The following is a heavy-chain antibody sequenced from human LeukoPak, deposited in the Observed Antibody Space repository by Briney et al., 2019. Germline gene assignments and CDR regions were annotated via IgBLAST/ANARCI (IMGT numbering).Heavy chain of an antibody. D-gene: IGHD3-10*01. J-gene: IGHJ6*03. V-gene: IGHV1-8*01. CDR3: ARGPDYYGSGSSRLYYYYYMDV. Sequence: ASVKVSCKASGYTFTSYDINWVRQATGQGPEWMGWMNPNSGNTGYAQKFQGRVTMTRNTSISTAYMELSSLRSEDTAVYYCARGPDYYGSGSSRLYYYYYMDVWGKGTTVTVSS. CDR2: MNPNSGNT. CDR1: GYTFTSYD.